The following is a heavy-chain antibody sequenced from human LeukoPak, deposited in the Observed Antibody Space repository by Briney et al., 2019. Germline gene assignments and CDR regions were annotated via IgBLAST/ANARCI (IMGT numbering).Heavy chain of an antibody. D-gene: IGHD5-12*01. J-gene: IGHJ4*02. CDR1: GFTFSSYE. CDR3: ARDHSGYNSNYFDY. Sequence: GGSLRLSCAASGFTFSSYEMNWVRQAPGKGLEWVSYISSSGDTIFYADSVKGRFTISRDNAKNSLYLQMNSLRAEDTAVYYCARDHSGYNSNYFDYWGQGTLVTVSS. V-gene: IGHV3-48*03. CDR2: ISSSGDTI.